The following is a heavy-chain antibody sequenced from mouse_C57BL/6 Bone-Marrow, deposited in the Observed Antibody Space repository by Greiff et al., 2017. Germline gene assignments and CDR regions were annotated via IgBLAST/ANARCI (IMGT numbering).Heavy chain of an antibody. CDR2: IYPGSGST. J-gene: IGHJ4*01. V-gene: IGHV1-55*01. CDR3: TRDYSKGLGAMDY. D-gene: IGHD2-5*01. Sequence: QVQLQQPGAELVPPGASVKMSCKASGYTFTSSWITWVKQRPGQGLERIGDIYPGSGSTNYNEKFKSKATLTVDTSSSTAYMQLSSLTSEDSSVYYCTRDYSKGLGAMDYWGQGTSVTVTS. CDR1: GYTFTSSW.